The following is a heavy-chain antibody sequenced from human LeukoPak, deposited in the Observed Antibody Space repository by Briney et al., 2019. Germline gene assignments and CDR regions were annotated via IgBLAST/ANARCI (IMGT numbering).Heavy chain of an antibody. V-gene: IGHV3-23*01. J-gene: IGHJ4*02. Sequence: GGSLRLSCATSGFTFSNYAMTWVRQAPGKGLEWVSNINDSGDNTYYADSVKGRFTISRDNSKNTLYLQMNSLKAEDTAVYYCARDGLWGQGTLVTVSS. CDR1: GFTFSNYA. CDR3: ARDGL. CDR2: INDSGDNT.